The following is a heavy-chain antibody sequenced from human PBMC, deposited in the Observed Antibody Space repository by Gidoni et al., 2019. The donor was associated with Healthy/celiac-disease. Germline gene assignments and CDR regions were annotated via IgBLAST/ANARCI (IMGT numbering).Heavy chain of an antibody. CDR1: GFTFSSYA. CDR3: ARVKLGWGGMDV. J-gene: IGHJ6*02. V-gene: IGHV3-30-3*01. Sequence: QVQLVESGGGVAQPGGSLRLSCAASGFTFSSYAMHWVRQDPGKGLEWVAVISYDGSNKYYADSVKGRFTSSRDNSKNTLYLQMNSLRAEDTAVYYCARVKLGWGGMDVWGQGTTVTVSS. D-gene: IGHD2-2*03. CDR2: ISYDGSNK.